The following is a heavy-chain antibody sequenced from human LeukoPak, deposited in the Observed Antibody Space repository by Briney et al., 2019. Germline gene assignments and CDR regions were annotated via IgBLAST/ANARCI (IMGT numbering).Heavy chain of an antibody. CDR3: AKLNSYWSFDY. V-gene: IGHV3-74*01. CDR2: INSDGKLT. Sequence: AGGSLRLSCAASGFTFDNYWMHWVRQAPGEGLVWVSSINSDGKLTNYADSVKGRFTISRDNAKSTLFLQMNSLRVEDTAVYYCAKLNSYWSFDYWGQGSLVTVSS. CDR1: GFTFDNYW. D-gene: IGHD1-26*01. J-gene: IGHJ4*02.